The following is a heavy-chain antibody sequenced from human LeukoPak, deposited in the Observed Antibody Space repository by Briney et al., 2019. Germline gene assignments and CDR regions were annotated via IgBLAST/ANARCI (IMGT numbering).Heavy chain of an antibody. CDR3: VGGGDYEEGTFDI. V-gene: IGHV3-33*01. CDR1: GFTFSSYG. Sequence: GRSLRLSCAASGFTFSSYGMHWVRQAPGKGLEWVAVIWYDGSNKYYADSVRGRFTISTDNPKNTLYLQMNSLRAEDTAVYYCVGGGDYEEGTFDIWGQGTMVTVSS. CDR2: IWYDGSNK. J-gene: IGHJ3*02. D-gene: IGHD3-16*01.